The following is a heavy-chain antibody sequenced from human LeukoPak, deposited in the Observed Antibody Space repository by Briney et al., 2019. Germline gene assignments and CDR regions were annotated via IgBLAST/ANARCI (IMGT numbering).Heavy chain of an antibody. D-gene: IGHD1-1*01. J-gene: IGHJ6*02. CDR2: ISYDGSNK. CDR3: SKTVQRFHGYYYGMDV. Sequence: GRSLRLSCAASGFTFSSYGMHWVRQAPGKGLEWVAVISYDGSNKCYADSVKGRFTISRDNSKNTLYLQMNSLRAEDTAVYYWSKTVQRFHGYYYGMDVWGQGTTVTGSS. CDR1: GFTFSSYG. V-gene: IGHV3-30*18.